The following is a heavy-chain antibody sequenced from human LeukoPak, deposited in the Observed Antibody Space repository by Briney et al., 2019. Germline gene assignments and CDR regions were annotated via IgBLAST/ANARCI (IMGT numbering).Heavy chain of an antibody. V-gene: IGHV1-24*01. CDR3: ATVGYCSSTSCSDYYGMDV. D-gene: IGHD2-2*01. Sequence: GASVKVSCKVSGYTLTELSMHWVRQAPGKGLEWMGGFDPEDGETIYAQMLQGRVTMTEDTSTDTAYMELSSLRSEDTAVYYCATVGYCSSTSCSDYYGMDVWGQGTTLTVSS. CDR2: FDPEDGET. CDR1: GYTLTELS. J-gene: IGHJ6*02.